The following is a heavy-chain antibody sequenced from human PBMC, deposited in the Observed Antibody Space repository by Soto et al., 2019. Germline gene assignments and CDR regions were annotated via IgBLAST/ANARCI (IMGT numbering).Heavy chain of an antibody. V-gene: IGHV1-69*01. Sequence: QVQLVQSGAAVKKPGSSVKVSCKASGGTFSSYAISWVRQAPGQGLEWMGGIIPIFGTANYAQKFQGRVTITADESTSTADMERSSLRSEDTAVYYCARGLSSSGWYRWVGMDVWGQGTTVTVSS. D-gene: IGHD6-19*01. CDR3: ARGLSSSGWYRWVGMDV. J-gene: IGHJ6*02. CDR1: GGTFSSYA. CDR2: IIPIFGTA.